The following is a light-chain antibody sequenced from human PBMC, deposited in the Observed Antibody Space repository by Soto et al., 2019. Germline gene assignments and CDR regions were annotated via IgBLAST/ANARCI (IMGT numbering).Light chain of an antibody. J-gene: IGKJ5*01. Sequence: EIVLTQSPGTLSLSPGERVTLSCRASQSVSSSYLAWYQQKPGQAPRLLIYGASSRATGIPDRFSGSGSGTDFTLTISRLEPEDFAVYYCQQYGSSPIITFGQGTRLEIK. CDR1: QSVSSSY. CDR3: QQYGSSPIIT. CDR2: GAS. V-gene: IGKV3-20*01.